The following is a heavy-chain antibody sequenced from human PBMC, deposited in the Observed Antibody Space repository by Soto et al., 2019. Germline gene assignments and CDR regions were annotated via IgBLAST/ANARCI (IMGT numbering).Heavy chain of an antibody. D-gene: IGHD2-2*01. CDR1: GFPFSSYW. CDR3: TRRGCSTTGCYFT. CDR2: INGDGSSI. Sequence: VRLVESGGDLVQPGGSLRLSCAASGFPFSSYWMHWVRQAPGKGLVWVSRINGDGSSINYADSVKGRFTISRDNAKNTLYLQMNSLRAEDAAMYFCTRRGCSTTGCYFTWGRGTLVTVSS. J-gene: IGHJ5*02. V-gene: IGHV3-74*01.